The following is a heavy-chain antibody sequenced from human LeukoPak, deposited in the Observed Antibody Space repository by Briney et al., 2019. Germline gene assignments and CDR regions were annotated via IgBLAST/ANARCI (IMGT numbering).Heavy chain of an antibody. J-gene: IGHJ5*02. Sequence: SETLSLTCAVYGGSFSGYYWSWIRQPPGKGLEWIGEINHSGSTNYNPSLKSRVTISVDTSKNQFSLKLSSVTAADTAVFYCAREFKLAGILTGYHWFDPWGQGTLVTVSS. CDR3: AREFKLAGILTGYHWFDP. CDR1: GGSFSGYY. D-gene: IGHD3-9*01. V-gene: IGHV4-34*01. CDR2: INHSGST.